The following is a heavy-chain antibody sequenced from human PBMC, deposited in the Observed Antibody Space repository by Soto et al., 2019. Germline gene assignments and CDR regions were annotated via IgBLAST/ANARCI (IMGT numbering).Heavy chain of an antibody. Sequence: PGESLKISCQGSGYSFVNYWIAWVRQMPGKGLEWMGIIYPDDSDRRYSPSFQGQVTVSVDKSINTAYLQWSSLRASDTAVYYCARQGSIGGAYFYGMDVWGPGTTVTVSS. D-gene: IGHD1-26*01. CDR1: GYSFVNYW. CDR2: IYPDDSDR. J-gene: IGHJ6*02. CDR3: ARQGSIGGAYFYGMDV. V-gene: IGHV5-51*01.